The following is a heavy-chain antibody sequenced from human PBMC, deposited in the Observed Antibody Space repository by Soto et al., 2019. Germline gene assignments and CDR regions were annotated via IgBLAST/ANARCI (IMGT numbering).Heavy chain of an antibody. CDR2: INTYNGMT. D-gene: IGHD5-18*01. Sequence: QVQLVQSGGEVKKPGASVTVSCKASGYTFINYHITWVRQAPGQGLEGMAWINTYNGMTDYAQRFQGRVTMTRDTSTSTAYMELRNLGSDDTAVYFCAKSPRGEMDTDWGKGTLVTVSS. V-gene: IGHV1-18*01. CDR1: GYTFINYH. J-gene: IGHJ4*02. CDR3: AKSPRGEMDTD.